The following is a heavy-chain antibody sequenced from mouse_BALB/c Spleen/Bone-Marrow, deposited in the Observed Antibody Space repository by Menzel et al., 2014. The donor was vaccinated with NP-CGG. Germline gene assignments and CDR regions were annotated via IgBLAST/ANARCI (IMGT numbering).Heavy chain of an antibody. J-gene: IGHJ3*01. CDR2: INPDSSTI. CDR3: ARLGYYGGFAY. CDR1: GFDFSGFW. V-gene: IGHV4-1*02. D-gene: IGHD2-3*01. Sequence: DVQLQESGGGLVQPGGSLKLSCAASGFDFSGFWMGWVRQAPGKGLEWIGEINPDSSTINYTPSLKDRFIISRDNAKNTLYLQMSKVRSKDTALYYCARLGYYGGFAYWGQGTLVTVSA.